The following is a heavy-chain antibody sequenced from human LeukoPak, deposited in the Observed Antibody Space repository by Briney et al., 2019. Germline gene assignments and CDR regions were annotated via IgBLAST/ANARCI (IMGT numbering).Heavy chain of an antibody. CDR2: ISAYNGNT. CDR3: ARVAPIEYSSSRVLDY. V-gene: IGHV1-18*01. D-gene: IGHD6-6*01. J-gene: IGHJ4*02. Sequence: ASVKVSCKASGYTFTSYGISWVRQAPGQGLEWMGWISAYNGNTNYAQKLQGRVTMTTDTSTSTVYMELSSLRSEDTAVYYCARVAPIEYSSSRVLDYWGQGTLVTVSS. CDR1: GYTFTSYG.